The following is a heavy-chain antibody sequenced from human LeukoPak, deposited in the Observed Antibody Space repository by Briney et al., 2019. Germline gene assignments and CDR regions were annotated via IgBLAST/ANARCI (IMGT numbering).Heavy chain of an antibody. D-gene: IGHD3-10*01. CDR1: GASISNYY. J-gene: IGHJ3*02. CDR2: IIDSGST. CDR3: AKSNGYGLVDI. V-gene: IGHV4-59*12. Sequence: PSETLSLTCTVSGASISNYYWSWIRQPPGKTLEWIGYIIDSGSTNYNPSLKSRVTISLDTSRNQFSLKLTSVTAADTAVYYCAKSNGYGLVDIWGQGTMVTVSS.